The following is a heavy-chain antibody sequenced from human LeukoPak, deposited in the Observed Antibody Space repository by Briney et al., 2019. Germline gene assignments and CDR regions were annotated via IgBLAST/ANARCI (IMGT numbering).Heavy chain of an antibody. CDR1: GYTFTGYY. J-gene: IGHJ6*02. V-gene: IGHV1-2*04. D-gene: IGHD1-1*01. CDR3: AKQIMNWNDGTDYYGMDV. CDR2: INPNSGGT. Sequence: ASVKVSCKASGYTFTGYYMHWVRQAPGQGLEWMGWINPNSGGTNYAQKFQGWVTMTRDTSISTAYMELSRLRSDDTAVYYCAKQIMNWNDGTDYYGMDVWGQGTTVTVSS.